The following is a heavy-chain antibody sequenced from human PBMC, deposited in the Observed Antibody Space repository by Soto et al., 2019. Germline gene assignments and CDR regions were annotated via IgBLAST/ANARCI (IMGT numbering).Heavy chain of an antibody. CDR1: GYTLTELS. J-gene: IGHJ4*02. Sequence: ASVKVSCKVSGYTLTELSMHWVRQAPGKGLEWMGGFDPEDGETIYAQKFQGRVTRTEDTSTDTAYMELSSLRSEDTAVYYCATLLAVLEYYFDYWGQGTLVTVSS. CDR2: FDPEDGET. CDR3: ATLLAVLEYYFDY. V-gene: IGHV1-24*01. D-gene: IGHD3-3*01.